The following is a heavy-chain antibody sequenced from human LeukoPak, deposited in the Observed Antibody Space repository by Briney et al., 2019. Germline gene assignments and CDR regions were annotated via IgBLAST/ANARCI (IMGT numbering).Heavy chain of an antibody. CDR3: ARNFDMKGFDP. D-gene: IGHD3-9*01. CDR1: GYTFTAYY. CDR2: INSDSGFT. J-gene: IGHJ5*02. V-gene: IGHV1-2*02. Sequence: ASVKVSCKASGYTFTAYYMHWVRQAPGQGLEWMGWINSDSGFTKYAQKFQGRVTMTRDTSITTVYMDLTRLTSDDTAVYYCARNFDMKGFDPWGQGTLVTVSS.